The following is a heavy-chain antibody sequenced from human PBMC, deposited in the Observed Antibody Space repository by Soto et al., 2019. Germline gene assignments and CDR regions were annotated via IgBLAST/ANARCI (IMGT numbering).Heavy chain of an antibody. V-gene: IGHV4-61*08. CDR3: ASSDMVPAPNYYYYYGMDV. CDR1: GGSISSGGYY. Sequence: PSETLSLTCAVSGGSISSGGYYWSWIRQPPGKGLEWIGCVYYSGSATYNPSLKSRVTISVDTSKNQFSLKLSSVTAADTAVYYCASSDMVPAPNYYYYYGMDVWGQGTTVTVCS. CDR2: VYYSGSA. J-gene: IGHJ6*02. D-gene: IGHD3-10*01.